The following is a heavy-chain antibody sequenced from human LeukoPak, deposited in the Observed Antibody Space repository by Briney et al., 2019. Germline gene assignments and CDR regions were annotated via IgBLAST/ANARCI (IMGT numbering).Heavy chain of an antibody. CDR1: GFTFSSYS. CDR2: ISSTSIYI. V-gene: IGHV3-21*04. Sequence: GGSLRLSCAASGFTFSSYSMNWVRQAPGKGLEWVSSISSTSIYIFYADSVKGRFTISRDNSKNTLHLQMNSLRAEDTAVYYCAGTLYSGYGLGSLGAFDIWGQGTMVTVSS. J-gene: IGHJ3*02. CDR3: AGTLYSGYGLGSLGAFDI. D-gene: IGHD5-12*01.